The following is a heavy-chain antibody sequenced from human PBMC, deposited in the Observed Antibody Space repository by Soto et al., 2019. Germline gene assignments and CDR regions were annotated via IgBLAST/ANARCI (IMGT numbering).Heavy chain of an antibody. Sequence: QVQLQQWGAGLLKPSETLSLTCAVYGGSFSGYYWSWIRQPPGKGLEWIGEINHSGSTNYNPSLKSRVTISVHTSKNQYSLTLSSVAAAETAGYYCARGPKVVAAPPFYWFCPWGRVSLVTVSS. CDR3: ARGPKVVAAPPFYWFCP. D-gene: IGHD2-15*01. CDR1: GGSFSGYY. J-gene: IGHJ5*02. V-gene: IGHV4-34*01. CDR2: INHSGST.